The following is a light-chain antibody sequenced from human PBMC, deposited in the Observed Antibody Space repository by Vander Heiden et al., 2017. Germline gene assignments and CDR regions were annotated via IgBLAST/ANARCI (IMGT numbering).Light chain of an antibody. CDR1: QSVSSNS. J-gene: IGKJ4*01. V-gene: IGKV3-20*01. CDR3: HQYGSSPLT. CDR2: GAS. Sequence: EIVLTQSPGTLSLSPGERVTLSCRASQSVSSNSVAWYQQTPGQAPRLLIYGASSRATGIPDRFSGSGSGTDVTLTISGLEPEDLAVFYCHQYGSSPLTFGGGTKVEIK.